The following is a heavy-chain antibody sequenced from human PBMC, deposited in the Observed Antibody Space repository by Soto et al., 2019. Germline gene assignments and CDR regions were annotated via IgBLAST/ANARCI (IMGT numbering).Heavy chain of an antibody. CDR1: GYTFTSYG. CDR3: ARDGQVAVAGMIGGFDP. V-gene: IGHV1-18*01. D-gene: IGHD6-19*01. J-gene: IGHJ5*02. CDR2: ISAYNGNT. Sequence: QVQLVQSGAEVKKPGASVKVSCKASGYTFTSYGISWVRQAPGQGLEWMGWISAYNGNTNYAQKLQGRVTMTTDTSTSTADMELRSLRSDDTAVYYCARDGQVAVAGMIGGFDPWGQGTLVTVSS.